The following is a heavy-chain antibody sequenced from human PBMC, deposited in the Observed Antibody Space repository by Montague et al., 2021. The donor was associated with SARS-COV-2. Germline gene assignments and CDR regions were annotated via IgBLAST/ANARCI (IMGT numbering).Heavy chain of an antibody. CDR2: IYTTGST. CDR1: GDSITSDVSY. V-gene: IGHV4-61*02. Sequence: TLSLTCTVSGDSITSDVSYWSWIRQPAGKGLEWIGRIYTTGSTNYNPSLKSRLTISLDTSKNQFSLKLSSVTAADTAVYYCARDDFGRGFDCWGQGILVTVSS. CDR3: ARDDFGRGFDC. J-gene: IGHJ4*02. D-gene: IGHD2/OR15-2a*01.